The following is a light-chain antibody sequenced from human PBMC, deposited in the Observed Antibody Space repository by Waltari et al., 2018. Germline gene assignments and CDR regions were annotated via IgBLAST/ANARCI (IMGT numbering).Light chain of an antibody. CDR2: RNN. CDR3: AVWDDSLNGWV. Sequence: QSVLTQPPSASGTPGQRVTISCSGSSSNIGINTVNWYQQLPGTAPKLLILRNNQRPSWVPDRFSGSKSGTSASLAISGLQSEDEADYYCAVWDDSLNGWVFGGGTKLTVL. CDR1: SSNIGINT. V-gene: IGLV1-44*01. J-gene: IGLJ3*02.